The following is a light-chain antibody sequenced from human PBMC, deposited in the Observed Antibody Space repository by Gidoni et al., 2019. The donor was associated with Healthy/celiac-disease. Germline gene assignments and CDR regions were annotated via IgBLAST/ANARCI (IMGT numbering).Light chain of an antibody. Sequence: EIVLTQSPATLSLSPGERATLSCRASQSVSSSLAWYQQKPGQAPRLLIDDAANRATGIPARLSGSGSGTDFTLTISSREPEDVAVYYCQQRSNWPPITFGPGTKVDIK. J-gene: IGKJ3*01. CDR3: QQRSNWPPIT. V-gene: IGKV3-11*01. CDR1: QSVSSS. CDR2: DAA.